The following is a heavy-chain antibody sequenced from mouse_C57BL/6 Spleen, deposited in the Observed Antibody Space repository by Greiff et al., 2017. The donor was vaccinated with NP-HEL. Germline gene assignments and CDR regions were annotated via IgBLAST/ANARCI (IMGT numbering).Heavy chain of an antibody. CDR1: GYAFSSYW. D-gene: IGHD1-1*01. Sequence: QVQLQQSGAELVKPGASVKISCKASGYAFSSYWMNWVKQRPGKGLEWIGQIYPGDGDTNYNGKFKGKATLTADKSSSTAYMQRSSLSSEDSAVYFCAREGGSSYWYFDVWGTGTTVTVSS. J-gene: IGHJ1*03. CDR2: IYPGDGDT. CDR3: AREGGSSYWYFDV. V-gene: IGHV1-80*01.